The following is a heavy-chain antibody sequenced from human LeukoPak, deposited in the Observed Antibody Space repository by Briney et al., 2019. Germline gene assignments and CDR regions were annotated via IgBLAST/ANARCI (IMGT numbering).Heavy chain of an antibody. V-gene: IGHV4-59*11. D-gene: IGHD3-22*01. Sequence: SETLSLTCTVSGASIRSHHWTWIRQPPGKGLEWIGNVYYVGSTSYSPSLKSRVIISLDTSKNQFSLEMNSVTAADTAVYYCARSGDSSAYYSFWGQGILVTVSS. CDR2: VYYVGST. CDR1: GASIRSHH. CDR3: ARSGDSSAYYSF. J-gene: IGHJ4*02.